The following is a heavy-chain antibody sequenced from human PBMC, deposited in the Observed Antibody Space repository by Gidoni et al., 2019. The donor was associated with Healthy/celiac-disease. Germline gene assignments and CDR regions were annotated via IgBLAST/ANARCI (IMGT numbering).Heavy chain of an antibody. D-gene: IGHD2-15*01. Sequence: QVQLVQSGAEVKKPGSSVKVSCKASGGTFTSYAISRVRQAPGQGLEWMGRIIPILGIANYAQKFQVRVTITADKSTSTAYMELSSLRSEDTAVYYCARAPEKFRCSGGSCYSDPNWFDPWGQGTLVTVSS. CDR3: ARAPEKFRCSGGSCYSDPNWFDP. CDR2: IIPILGIA. V-gene: IGHV1-69*09. J-gene: IGHJ5*02. CDR1: GGTFTSYA.